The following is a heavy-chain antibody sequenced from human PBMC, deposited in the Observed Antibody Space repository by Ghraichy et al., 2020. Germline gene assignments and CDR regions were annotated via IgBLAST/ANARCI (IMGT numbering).Heavy chain of an antibody. J-gene: IGHJ4*02. CDR1: GYSISGGYY. CDR2: ISYSGST. Sequence: GSLRLSCTVSGYSISGGYYWGWIRQPPGKGLEWIGSISYSGSTYYNPSLKSRVTISVDTSKNQFSLKLSSVTAADTAVYYCATSRLSSGDGIEYWGQGTLVTVSS. D-gene: IGHD3-22*01. V-gene: IGHV4-38-2*02. CDR3: ATSRLSSGDGIEY.